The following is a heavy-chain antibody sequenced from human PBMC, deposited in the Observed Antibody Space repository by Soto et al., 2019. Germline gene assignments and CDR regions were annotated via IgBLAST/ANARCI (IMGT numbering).Heavy chain of an antibody. CDR1: GGSVNGYY. Sequence: PSETISITCAVYGGSVNGYYWNWIRQPPGKGLEWIREINHTGGTRYNPSLKSRVTMSVDTSKNQFSLRLSSVTAADTAIYYCATRITVFGLLIPPFDPWGQGTQVTVSS. CDR3: ATRITVFGLLIPPFDP. V-gene: IGHV4-34*01. CDR2: INHTGGT. D-gene: IGHD3-3*01. J-gene: IGHJ5*02.